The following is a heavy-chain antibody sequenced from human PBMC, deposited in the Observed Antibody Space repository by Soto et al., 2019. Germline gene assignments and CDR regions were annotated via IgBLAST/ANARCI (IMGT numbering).Heavy chain of an antibody. Sequence: PSETLSLTCTVSGGSISSSSYYWGWIRQPPGKGLEWIGSIYYSGSTYYNPSLKSRVTISVDTSKNQFSLKLSSVTAADTAVYYCARGKDVDTAMAPTFDPWGQGTLVTVSS. CDR2: IYYSGST. V-gene: IGHV4-39*01. CDR3: ARGKDVDTAMAPTFDP. CDR1: GGSISSSSYY. J-gene: IGHJ5*02. D-gene: IGHD5-18*01.